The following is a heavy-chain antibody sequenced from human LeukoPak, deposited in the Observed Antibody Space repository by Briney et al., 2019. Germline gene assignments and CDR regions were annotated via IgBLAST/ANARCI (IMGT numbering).Heavy chain of an antibody. V-gene: IGHV4-34*01. CDR2: INHSGST. CDR3: ARARLGSSKYFDY. J-gene: IGHJ4*02. Sequence: SETLSLTCAVYGGSFSGYYWSWIRQPPGKGLEWIGEINHSGSTNYNPSLKSRVTISVDTSKNQFSLKLSSVTAADTAVYYCARARLGSSKYFDYWGQGTLVTVPS. D-gene: IGHD6-13*01. CDR1: GGSFSGYY.